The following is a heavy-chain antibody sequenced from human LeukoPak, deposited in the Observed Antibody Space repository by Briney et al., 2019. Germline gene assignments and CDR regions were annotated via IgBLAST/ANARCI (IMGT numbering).Heavy chain of an antibody. V-gene: IGHV3-53*01. J-gene: IGHJ5*02. Sequence: GGSLRLSCAASGFTVSDNYMSWVRQAPGKGLEWVSVMYSRGDTYYANSMKGRFTFSRDISKNTLYLQMNGLRTEDTAMYYCARDAPQVPAAGVLASWGQGTLVIVSS. CDR1: GFTVSDNY. CDR2: MYSRGDT. D-gene: IGHD6-13*01. CDR3: ARDAPQVPAAGVLAS.